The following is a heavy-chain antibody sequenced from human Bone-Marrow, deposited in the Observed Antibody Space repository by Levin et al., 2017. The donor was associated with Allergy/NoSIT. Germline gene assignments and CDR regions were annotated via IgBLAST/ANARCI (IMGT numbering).Heavy chain of an antibody. CDR3: SRELAAPTFGEEDGQSEVITAVSGPFDS. V-gene: IGHV1-2*02. D-gene: IGHD3-3*01. CDR2: LNPKSGVT. Sequence: ASVKVSCQTSGFTLSDYYMHWVRQAPGQGLEWMGWLNPKSGVTNSAQKFQGRVTMTRDTSKGTDHLVLSGLRPDDTAVHYCSRELAAPTFGEEDGQSEVITAVSGPFDSWGQGTLVSVSS. CDR1: GFTLSDYY. J-gene: IGHJ4*02.